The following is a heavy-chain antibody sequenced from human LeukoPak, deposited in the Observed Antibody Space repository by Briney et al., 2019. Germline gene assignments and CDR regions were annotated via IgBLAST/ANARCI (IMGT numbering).Heavy chain of an antibody. V-gene: IGHV4-34*01. Sequence: SETLSLTCAVYGGSFSGYYWSWIRQPPGKGLEWIGYIDDNGNTNYNPSLKSQVSISVDRSKNQFSLKLSFVTAADTAVYYCARSDYHGSGSHTVFDAFDIWGQGTRVTVSS. D-gene: IGHD3-10*01. CDR3: ARSDYHGSGSHTVFDAFDI. CDR2: IDDNGNT. J-gene: IGHJ3*02. CDR1: GGSFSGYY.